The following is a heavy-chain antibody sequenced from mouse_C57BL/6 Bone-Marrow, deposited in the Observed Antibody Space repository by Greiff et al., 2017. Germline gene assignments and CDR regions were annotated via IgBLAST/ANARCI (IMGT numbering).Heavy chain of an antibody. CDR1: GYTFTSYW. CDR3: ARLGTTVVGDY. V-gene: IGHV1-59*01. D-gene: IGHD1-1*01. Sequence: QVQLQQPGAELVRPGTSVKLSCKASGYTFTSYWMHWVKQRPGQGLEWIGVIVPSDSYTNYNQKFKGKATLTVDTSSSTAYMQLSSLTSEDSAVYYCARLGTTVVGDYWGQGTTLTVSS. CDR2: IVPSDSYT. J-gene: IGHJ2*01.